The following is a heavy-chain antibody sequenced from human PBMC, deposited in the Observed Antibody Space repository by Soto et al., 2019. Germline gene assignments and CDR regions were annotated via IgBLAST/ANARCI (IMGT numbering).Heavy chain of an antibody. CDR3: AEGGAIVTAAARVDLYNAMDV. D-gene: IGHD1-26*01. Sequence: QVQLVQSGTEVKRPGDSVKVSCKASGYTFTGYYVHWGRQAPGQGPEWMGGINPNSGDTYLAQRFQGCVTMKRDASIGGASIARRGLTAVDTAECYCAEGGAIVTAAARVDLYNAMDVWGQGTTVSVSS. CDR1: GYTFTGYY. V-gene: IGHV1-2*04. CDR2: INPNSGDT. J-gene: IGHJ6*02.